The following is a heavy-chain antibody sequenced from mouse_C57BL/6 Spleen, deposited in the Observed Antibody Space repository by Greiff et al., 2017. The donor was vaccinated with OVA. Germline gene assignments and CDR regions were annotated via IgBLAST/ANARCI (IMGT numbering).Heavy chain of an antibody. V-gene: IGHV1-82*01. CDR2: IYPGDGDT. CDR1: GYAFSSSW. D-gene: IGHD1-1*01. J-gene: IGHJ1*03. CDR3: ARFDYGSSYWYFDV. Sequence: VHLVESGPELVKPGASVKISCKASGYAFSSSWMNWVKQRPGKGLEWIGRIYPGDGDTNYNGKFKGKATLTADKSSSTAYMQLSSLTSEDSAVYFCARFDYGSSYWYFDVWGTGTTVTVSS.